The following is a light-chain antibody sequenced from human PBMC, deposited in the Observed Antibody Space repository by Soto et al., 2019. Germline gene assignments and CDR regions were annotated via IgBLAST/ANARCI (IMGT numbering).Light chain of an antibody. CDR1: QTVFYSSDNKNY. J-gene: IGKJ2*01. V-gene: IGKV4-1*01. Sequence: DTVMTQSPDSLAVSLGERATINCKSSQTVFYSSDNKNYLAWYQQKPGQPPKLLIYWASTRESGVPDRFSGSESGTDFTLTISSLQAEDVAVYYCQQCYRTPYTFGQGTKLEIK. CDR3: QQCYRTPYT. CDR2: WAS.